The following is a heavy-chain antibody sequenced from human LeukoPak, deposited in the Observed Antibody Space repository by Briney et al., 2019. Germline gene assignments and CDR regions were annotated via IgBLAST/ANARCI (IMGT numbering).Heavy chain of an antibody. Sequence: GESLKISCKGSGYSFTSYWIGWVRQMPGKGLEWMGIIYPGDSDTRYSPSFQGQVTISADKSISTAYLQWSSLKASDTAMYYCARRLRSANYYYGMDVWGQGTTVTVSS. CDR3: ARRLRSANYYYGMDV. CDR1: GYSFTSYW. CDR2: IYPGDSDT. D-gene: IGHD6-6*01. V-gene: IGHV5-51*01. J-gene: IGHJ6*02.